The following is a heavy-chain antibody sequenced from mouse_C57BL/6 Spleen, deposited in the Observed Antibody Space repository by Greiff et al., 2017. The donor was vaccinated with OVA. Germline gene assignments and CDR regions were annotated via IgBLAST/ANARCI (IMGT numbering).Heavy chain of an antibody. J-gene: IGHJ2*01. D-gene: IGHD1-1*01. CDR2: ISSGGDYI. Sequence: EVQVVESGEGLVKPGGSLKLSCAASGFTFSSYAMSWVRQTPEKRLEWVAYISSGGDYIYYADTVKGRFTISRDNARYTLYLQMSSLKSEDTAMYYCTRAYYYGSSYNYFDYWGQGTTLTVSS. CDR3: TRAYYYGSSYNYFDY. CDR1: GFTFSSYA. V-gene: IGHV5-9-1*02.